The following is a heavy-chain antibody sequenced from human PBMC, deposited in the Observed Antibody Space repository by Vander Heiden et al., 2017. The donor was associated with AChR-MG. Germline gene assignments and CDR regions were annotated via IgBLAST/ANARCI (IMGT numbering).Heavy chain of an antibody. V-gene: IGHV5-51*01. J-gene: IGHJ4*02. Sequence: EVQLVQSGAQVKKPGESLRISCPGSGYNFNTYWIAWGRQMSGKGLECMGIIYPGDSDTRYSPSFEGQVTISVDKSTSTAYLQWSSLRASDSAMYYCATQQGDSSGYYFVDWGRGTLVTVSS. D-gene: IGHD3-22*01. CDR2: IYPGDSDT. CDR3: ATQQGDSSGYYFVD. CDR1: GYNFNTYW.